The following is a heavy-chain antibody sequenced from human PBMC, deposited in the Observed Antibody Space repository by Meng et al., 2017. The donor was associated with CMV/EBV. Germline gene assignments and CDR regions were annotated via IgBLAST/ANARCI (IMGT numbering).Heavy chain of an antibody. J-gene: IGHJ6*02. CDR1: GGSISSGGYY. CDR2: IYYSGST. V-gene: IGHV4-61*08. Sequence: GSLRLSCTVSGGSISSGGYYWSWIRQPPGKGLEWIGYIYYSGSTNYNPSLKSRVTISVDTSKNQFSLKLSSVTAADTAVYYCARVYGDYADNYYYYGMDVWGQGTTVTVSS. D-gene: IGHD4-17*01. CDR3: ARVYGDYADNYYYYGMDV.